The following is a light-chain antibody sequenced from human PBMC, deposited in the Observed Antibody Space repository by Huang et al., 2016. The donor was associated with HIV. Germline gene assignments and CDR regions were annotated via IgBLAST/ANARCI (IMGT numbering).Light chain of an antibody. V-gene: IGKV3-11*01. CDR2: DTS. CDR3: QQPGS. J-gene: IGKJ2*01. CDR1: QSVGGY. Sequence: EIVLTHSIAPLSLSPGERATLSCRASQSVGGYLAWYQQKPGQSPRLLIYDTSPRAACIPPRFSGIGSETDFTLTISSLEPEDFAVYYCQQPGSFGQGTKVDIK.